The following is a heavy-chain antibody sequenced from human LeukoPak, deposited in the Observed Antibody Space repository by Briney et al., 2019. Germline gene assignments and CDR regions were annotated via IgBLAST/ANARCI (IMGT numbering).Heavy chain of an antibody. Sequence: ASVKVSCKASGYTFTSYGISWVRQAPGQGLEWMGWISAYNGNTNYAQKLQGRVTMTTDTSTSTAYMELRSLRSDDTAVYYCARAGYTTVTTNYFQHWGQGTLVTASS. J-gene: IGHJ1*01. CDR3: ARAGYTTVTTNYFQH. CDR1: GYTFTSYG. D-gene: IGHD4-17*01. CDR2: ISAYNGNT. V-gene: IGHV1-18*04.